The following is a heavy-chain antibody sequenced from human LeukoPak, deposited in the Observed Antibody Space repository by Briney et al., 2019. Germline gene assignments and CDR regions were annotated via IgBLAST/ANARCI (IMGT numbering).Heavy chain of an antibody. Sequence: SETLSLTCTVSGGSTTSNYYWGWIRQSPGRGLEWIGYIYHSGSTYYNPSLKSRVTISVDRSKNQFSLKLSSVTAADTAVYYCARGGGGNQNWFDPWGQGTLVTVSS. J-gene: IGHJ5*02. CDR2: IYHSGST. CDR1: GGSTTSNYY. D-gene: IGHD4-23*01. V-gene: IGHV4-30-2*06. CDR3: ARGGGGNQNWFDP.